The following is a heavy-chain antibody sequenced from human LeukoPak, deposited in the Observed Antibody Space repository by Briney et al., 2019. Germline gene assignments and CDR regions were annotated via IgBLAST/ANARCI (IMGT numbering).Heavy chain of an antibody. J-gene: IGHJ6*03. CDR3: AKGSRPYYYYYMDV. Sequence: PGGSLRLSCAASGFTFSSYGMHWVRQAPGKGLEWVAFIRYDGSNKYYADSVKGRFTISRDNSKNTLYLQMNSLRAEDTAVYYCAKGSRPYYYYYMDVWGKGTTVTVSS. CDR2: IRYDGSNK. CDR1: GFTFSSYG. V-gene: IGHV3-30*02.